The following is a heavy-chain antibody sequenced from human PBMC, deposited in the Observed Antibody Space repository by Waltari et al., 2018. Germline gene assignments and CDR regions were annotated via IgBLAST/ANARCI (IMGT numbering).Heavy chain of an antibody. Sequence: QVELVQSGAEVKKPGASVKVSCRASGYSFGDFGISWVQQAPGQGLEWMGGISANNGNTNQAKNFQGRLIMTKDTSTATVYMELNYLTADDTAVYYCARERHRLMEVGYLMALDPWGQGTLVTVSS. V-gene: IGHV1-18*01. CDR2: ISANNGNT. D-gene: IGHD2-8*01. CDR1: GYSFGDFG. J-gene: IGHJ5*02. CDR3: ARERHRLMEVGYLMALDP.